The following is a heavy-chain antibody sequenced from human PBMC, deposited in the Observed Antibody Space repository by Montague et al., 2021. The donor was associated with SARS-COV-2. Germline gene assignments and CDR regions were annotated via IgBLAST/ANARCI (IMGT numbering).Heavy chain of an antibody. D-gene: IGHD5-12*01. CDR1: GFTFSSYA. CDR3: AKVIRLGWLRSDAFDI. J-gene: IGHJ3*02. Sequence: SLRLSCAASGFTFSSYAMSWVRQAPGKGLEWVSAISGSGGSTYYAGFVKGRFTISRDNSKNTLYLQMNSLRAEDAAVYYCAKVIRLGWLRSDAFDIWGQGTMVTVSS. V-gene: IGHV3-23*01. CDR2: ISGSGGST.